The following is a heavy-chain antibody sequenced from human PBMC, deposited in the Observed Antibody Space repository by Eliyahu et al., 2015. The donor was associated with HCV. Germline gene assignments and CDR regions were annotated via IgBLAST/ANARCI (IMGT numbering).Heavy chain of an antibody. CDR1: GFXFSSYG. D-gene: IGHD1-26*01. J-gene: IGHJ4*02. Sequence: QVQLVESGGGVVQPGRSLRLSCAASGFXFSSYGMHWVRQAPGKGLEWVAVIWYDGSNKYYADSVKGRFTISRDNSKNTLYLQMNSLRAEDTAVYYCARDSSDGSYYVDWGQGTLVTVSS. CDR3: ARDSSDGSYYVD. V-gene: IGHV3-33*01. CDR2: IWYDGSNK.